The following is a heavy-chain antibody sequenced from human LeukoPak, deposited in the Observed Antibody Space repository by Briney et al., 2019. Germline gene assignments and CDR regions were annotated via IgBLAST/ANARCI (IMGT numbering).Heavy chain of an antibody. CDR2: IYYSGST. V-gene: IGHV4-59*01. J-gene: IGHJ4*02. Sequence: SETLSLTCTVSGDSISSYYWSWIRQPPGKGLEWIGYIYYSGSTNYNPSLKSRVTISVDTSKNQFSLKLSSVTAADTAVYYCARTQLAYCGGDCYSNYFDYWGQGTLVTVSS. D-gene: IGHD2-21*02. CDR1: GDSISSYY. CDR3: ARTQLAYCGGDCYSNYFDY.